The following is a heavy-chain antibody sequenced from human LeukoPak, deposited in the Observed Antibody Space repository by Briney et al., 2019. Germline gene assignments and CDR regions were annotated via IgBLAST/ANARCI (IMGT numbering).Heavy chain of an antibody. D-gene: IGHD4-17*01. V-gene: IGHV1-8*03. Sequence: ASVKVSCKASGYTFTSYDINWVRQATGQGLEWMGWMNPNSGNTGYAQKFQGRVTITRNTSISTAYMELSSLRSEDTAVYYCARGSRDGDYPDYWGQGTLVTVSS. J-gene: IGHJ4*02. CDR3: ARGSRDGDYPDY. CDR1: GYTFTSYD. CDR2: MNPNSGNT.